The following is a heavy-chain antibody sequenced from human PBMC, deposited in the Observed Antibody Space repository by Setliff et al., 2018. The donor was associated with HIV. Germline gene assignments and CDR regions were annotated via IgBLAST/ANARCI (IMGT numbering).Heavy chain of an antibody. CDR1: GGSISSGSYY. D-gene: IGHD3-10*01. CDR2: IYTSGST. CDR3: ASLLWGGWFGGYDAFDI. Sequence: SETLSLTSTVSGGSISSGSYYWSWIRQPAGKGLEWIGRIYTSGSTNYNPSLKSRVTISVDTSKNQFSLKLSSVTAADTAVYYCASLLWGGWFGGYDAFDIWGQGTMVTVSS. V-gene: IGHV4-61*02. J-gene: IGHJ3*02.